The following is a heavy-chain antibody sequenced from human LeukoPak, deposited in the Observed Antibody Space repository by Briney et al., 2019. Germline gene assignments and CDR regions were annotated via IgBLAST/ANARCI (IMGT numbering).Heavy chain of an antibody. J-gene: IGHJ5*02. V-gene: IGHV3-23*01. CDR2: ILGSGVAT. CDR3: AKAKYDYGDPVGWFDP. Sequence: GGSLRLSCAASGFTFSTNAMNWVRQAPGKGLEWVSGILGSGVATFYADSVKGRFTISRDNSKNTLYLQMDSLRAEDTAVYYCAKAKYDYGDPVGWFDPWGQGTLVTVSS. CDR1: GFTFSTNA. D-gene: IGHD4/OR15-4a*01.